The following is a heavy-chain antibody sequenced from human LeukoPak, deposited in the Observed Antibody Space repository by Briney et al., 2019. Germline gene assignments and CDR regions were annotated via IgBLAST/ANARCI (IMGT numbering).Heavy chain of an antibody. J-gene: IGHJ4*02. CDR1: GFTFTTYA. CDR2: ISGSGGNT. V-gene: IGHV3-23*01. D-gene: IGHD4-17*01. Sequence: GGSLRLSCTASGFTFTTYAMSWVRQAPGKGLEWVSSISGSGGNTYYADSVKGRFTISRDISKNTPYLQMNSLRAADTAIYYCAKDRYGDYYFDYWGQGTLVTVSS. CDR3: AKDRYGDYYFDY.